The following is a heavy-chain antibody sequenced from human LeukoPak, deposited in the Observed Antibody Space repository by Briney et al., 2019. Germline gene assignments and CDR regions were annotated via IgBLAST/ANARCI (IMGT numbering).Heavy chain of an antibody. J-gene: IGHJ4*02. CDR3: ARGGGRYSVDY. CDR1: GYTFIDYY. Sequence: ASVKVSCKASGYTFIDYYMHWVRQAPGQGLEWRGWISPNSGGTEYVQKFQGRVTLTRATSITTVYMELSGLSFDDTAVYYCARGGGRYSVDYWGQGTLVIVSS. D-gene: IGHD1-26*01. V-gene: IGHV1-2*02. CDR2: ISPNSGGT.